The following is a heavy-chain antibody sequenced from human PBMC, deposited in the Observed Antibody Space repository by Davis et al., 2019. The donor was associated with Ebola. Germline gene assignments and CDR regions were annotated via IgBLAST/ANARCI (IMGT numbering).Heavy chain of an antibody. V-gene: IGHV1-69*04. CDR2: IIPILGIA. CDR1: GYTFTSYG. CDR3: ARGKTVAGTRGLSWFDP. D-gene: IGHD6-19*01. Sequence: AASVKVSCKASGYTFTSYGISWVRQAPGQGLEWMGRIIPILGIANYAQKFRGRVTITRDTSASTSYMELSSLRSEDTAVFYCARGKTVAGTRGLSWFDPWGPGTLVTVSS. J-gene: IGHJ5*02.